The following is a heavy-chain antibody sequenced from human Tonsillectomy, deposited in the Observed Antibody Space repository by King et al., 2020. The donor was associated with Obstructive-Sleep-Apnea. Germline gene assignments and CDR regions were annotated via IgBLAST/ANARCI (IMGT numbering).Heavy chain of an antibody. CDR2: ISAYNVNT. Sequence: VQLVESGAEVKKPGASVKVSCKASGYTFTTHDISWVRQAPGQGLEWMGWISAYNVNTNYAQKLQGRVTMTTDTSTSTAYMELRSLRSDDTAVYYCARGQVPATIGIYYGMDVWGQGTTVTVSS. D-gene: IGHD2-2*01. V-gene: IGHV1-18*01. J-gene: IGHJ6*02. CDR1: GYTFTTHD. CDR3: ARGQVPATIGIYYGMDV.